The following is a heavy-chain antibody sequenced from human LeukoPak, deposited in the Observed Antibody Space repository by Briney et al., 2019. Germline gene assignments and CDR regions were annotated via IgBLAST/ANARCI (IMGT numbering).Heavy chain of an antibody. V-gene: IGHV1-8*01. Sequence: ASVKVSCKASGYTFTSYDINWVRQATGQGLEWMGWMNPNSGNTGYAQKFQGRVTMTRNTSISTAYMELSSLRSEDTAVYYCARALPDYGDYFDGGPLGYYYYMDVWGKGTTVTVSS. CDR1: GYTFTSYD. D-gene: IGHD4-17*01. CDR3: ARALPDYGDYFDGGPLGYYYYMDV. J-gene: IGHJ6*03. CDR2: MNPNSGNT.